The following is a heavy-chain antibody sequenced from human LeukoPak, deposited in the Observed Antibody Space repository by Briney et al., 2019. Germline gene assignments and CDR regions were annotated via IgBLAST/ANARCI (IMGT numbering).Heavy chain of an antibody. D-gene: IGHD3-16*02. CDR3: ARGRLLMITFGGVIVSPFDP. Sequence: ASVKVSCKASGYTFTGYYMHWVRQAPGQGLEWMGWINPNSGGTNYAQKFQGRVTMTRDTSISTAYMELSRLRSDDTAVYYRARGRLLMITFGGVIVSPFDPWGQGTLVTVSS. V-gene: IGHV1-2*02. J-gene: IGHJ5*02. CDR1: GYTFTGYY. CDR2: INPNSGGT.